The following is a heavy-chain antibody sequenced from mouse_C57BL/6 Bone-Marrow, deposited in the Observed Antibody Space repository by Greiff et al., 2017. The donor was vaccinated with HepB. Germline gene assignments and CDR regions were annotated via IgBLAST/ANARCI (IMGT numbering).Heavy chain of an antibody. CDR1: GYTFTSYG. Sequence: EVQLQQSGAELVRPGSSVKMSCKTSGYTFTSYGINWVKQRPGQGLEWIGYIYIGNGYTEYNEKFKGKATLTSDTSSSTAYMQLSSLTSEDSAIYFCARWEIYYYGSSAAWFAYWGQGTLVTVSA. CDR3: ARWEIYYYGSSAAWFAY. CDR2: IYIGNGYT. J-gene: IGHJ3*01. D-gene: IGHD1-1*01. V-gene: IGHV1-58*01.